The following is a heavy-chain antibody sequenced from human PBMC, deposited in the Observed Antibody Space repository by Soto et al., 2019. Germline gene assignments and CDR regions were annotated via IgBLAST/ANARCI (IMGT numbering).Heavy chain of an antibody. Sequence: QVQLVQSGAEVKNPGSSVKVSCKASGGTFSSYAISWVRQAPGQGLEWMGGIIPISGTANYAQKFQGRVTITADESTSTAYMELSSLRSEDTAVYYCARSQGSSTSLEIYYYYYYGMDVWGQGTTVTVYS. D-gene: IGHD2-2*01. V-gene: IGHV1-69*01. J-gene: IGHJ6*02. CDR1: GGTFSSYA. CDR2: IIPISGTA. CDR3: ARSQGSSTSLEIYYYYYYGMDV.